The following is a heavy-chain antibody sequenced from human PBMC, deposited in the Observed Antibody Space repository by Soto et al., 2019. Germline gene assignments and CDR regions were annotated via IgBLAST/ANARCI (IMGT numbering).Heavy chain of an antibody. V-gene: IGHV4-30-4*01. CDR1: GDSISNLDYF. D-gene: IGHD2-15*01. CDR3: ARGRYCLTGRCFPNWFDS. CDR2: IYKSATT. J-gene: IGHJ5*01. Sequence: SETLSLTCSVSGDSISNLDYFWAWIRQPPGQALEYIGYIYKSATTYYNPSFESRVAISVDTSKSQFSLDVSSVTAADTAVYFCARGRYCLTGRCFPNWFDSRGQGALDTVFS.